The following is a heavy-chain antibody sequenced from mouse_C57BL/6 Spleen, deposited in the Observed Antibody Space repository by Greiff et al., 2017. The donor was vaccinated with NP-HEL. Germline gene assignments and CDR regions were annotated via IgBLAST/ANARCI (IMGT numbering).Heavy chain of an antibody. J-gene: IGHJ4*01. Sequence: ESGPGLVKPSQSLSLTCSVTGYSITSGYYWNWIRQFPGNKLEWMGYISYDGSNNYNPSLKNRISITRDTSKNQCFLKLNSVTTEDTATYYCAREARRGRYAMDYWGQGTSVTVSS. CDR1: GYSITSGYY. V-gene: IGHV3-6*01. CDR3: AREARRGRYAMDY. CDR2: ISYDGSN.